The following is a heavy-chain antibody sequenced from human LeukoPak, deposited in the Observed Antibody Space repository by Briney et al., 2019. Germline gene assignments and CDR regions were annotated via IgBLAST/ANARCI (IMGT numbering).Heavy chain of an antibody. J-gene: IGHJ4*02. V-gene: IGHV1-2*06. Sequence: ASVKVSCKASGYTFTGYYMHWVRQAPGQGLEWMGRINPNSGGTSYAQKFQGRVTMTRDTSIGTAYMELSRLRSDDTAVYYCARGLRFLEWLLSVWGRGTLVTVSS. CDR1: GYTFTGYY. CDR3: ARGLRFLEWLLSV. CDR2: INPNSGGT. D-gene: IGHD3-3*01.